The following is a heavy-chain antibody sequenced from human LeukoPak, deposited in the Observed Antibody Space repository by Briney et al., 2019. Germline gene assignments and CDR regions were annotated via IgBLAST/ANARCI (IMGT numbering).Heavy chain of an antibody. CDR2: TYYRSKWYN. CDR1: GDSVSSNSAA. Sequence: SQTLSLTCAISGDSVSSNSAAWNWIRQSPSRGLEWLGRTYYRSKWYNDYAVSVKSRITINPDTSRNQFSLQLNSVTPEDTAVYYCATNGGYCSSTSCFAYWGQGALVTVSS. V-gene: IGHV6-1*01. D-gene: IGHD2-2*01. CDR3: ATNGGYCSSTSCFAY. J-gene: IGHJ4*02.